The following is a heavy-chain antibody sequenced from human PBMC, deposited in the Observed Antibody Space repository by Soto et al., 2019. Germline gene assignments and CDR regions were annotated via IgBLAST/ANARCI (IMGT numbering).Heavy chain of an antibody. Sequence: SETLSLTCAVSGGSISSGGYSWSWIRQPPGKGLEWIGYIYYSGSTYYNPSLKSRVTISVDTSKNHFSLKLSSVTAADTAVYYCARVCGGDCHNGMDVWGQGTTVTVSS. D-gene: IGHD2-21*02. J-gene: IGHJ6*02. CDR3: ARVCGGDCHNGMDV. CDR1: GGSISSGGYS. CDR2: IYYSGST. V-gene: IGHV4-31*11.